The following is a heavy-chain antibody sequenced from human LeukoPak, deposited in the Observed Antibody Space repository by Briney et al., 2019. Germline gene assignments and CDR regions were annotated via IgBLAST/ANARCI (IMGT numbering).Heavy chain of an antibody. CDR1: GGSFSGYY. V-gene: IGHV4-34*01. CDR2: INHSGST. D-gene: IGHD6-19*01. J-gene: IGHJ4*02. CDR3: ASGGIAVAGTGNSFDY. Sequence: PSETLSLTCAVCGGSFSGYYWSWIRQPPGKGLEWIGEINHSGSTNYNPSLKSRVTISVDTSKNQFSLKLSSVTAADTAVYYCASGGIAVAGTGNSFDYWGQGTLVTVSS.